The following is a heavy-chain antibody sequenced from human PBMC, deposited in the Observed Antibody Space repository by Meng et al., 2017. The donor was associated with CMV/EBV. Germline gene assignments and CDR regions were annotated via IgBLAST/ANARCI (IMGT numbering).Heavy chain of an antibody. CDR2: SSGSGGST. V-gene: IGHV3-23*01. CDR3: AKRLNTAMVIILIGDFDY. Sequence: GGSLRLSCAASGFTFSSYAMHWVRQAPGKGLEWVSASSGSGGSTYYADSVKGRFTISRDNSKNTLYLQMNSLRAEDTAVYYCAKRLNTAMVIILIGDFDYWGQGTLVTVSS. CDR1: GFTFSSYA. J-gene: IGHJ4*02. D-gene: IGHD5-18*01.